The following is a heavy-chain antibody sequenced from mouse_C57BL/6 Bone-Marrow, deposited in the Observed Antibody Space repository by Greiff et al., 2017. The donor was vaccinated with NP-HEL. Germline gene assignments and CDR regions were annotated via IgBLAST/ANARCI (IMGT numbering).Heavy chain of an antibody. CDR3: ARLYETGAMDY. J-gene: IGHJ4*01. Sequence: VQLQQSGAELARPGASVKLSCKASGYTFTSYGISWVKQRTGQGLEWIGEIYPRSGNTYYNEKFKGKATLTADKSSSTAYMELLSLTSEDSAVYFCARLYETGAMDYWGQGTSVTVSS. D-gene: IGHD2-3*01. V-gene: IGHV1-81*01. CDR2: IYPRSGNT. CDR1: GYTFTSYG.